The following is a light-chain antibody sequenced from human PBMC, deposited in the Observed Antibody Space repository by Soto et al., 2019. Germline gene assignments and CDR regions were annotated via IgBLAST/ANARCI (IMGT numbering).Light chain of an antibody. CDR3: SSYTNGRTLV. Sequence: QSALTQPASVSGSPGQSVTISCAGSSNDIGEYNYVSWYQQYPGEAPKVVIYEVSSRPSGSSNRFSGSRSGNTASLTISGLQAEDEADYYCSSYTNGRTLVFGTGTKVTVL. CDR2: EVS. CDR1: SNDIGEYNY. J-gene: IGLJ1*01. V-gene: IGLV2-14*01.